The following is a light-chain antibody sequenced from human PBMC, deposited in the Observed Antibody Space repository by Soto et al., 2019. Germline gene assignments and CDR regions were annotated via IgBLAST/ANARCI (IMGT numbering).Light chain of an antibody. V-gene: IGKV3-15*01. CDR3: LQYNNCPPFT. CDR1: QNVNNK. J-gene: IGKJ3*01. Sequence: EIVMTQSPATLSVSPGEGATLSCRASQNVNNKLAWYQQKPGQPPRLLIYDASTRATGIPARFSGSGSGTECTLPISSLQSEDFAVYYCLQYNNCPPFTFGPRTKVDIK. CDR2: DAS.